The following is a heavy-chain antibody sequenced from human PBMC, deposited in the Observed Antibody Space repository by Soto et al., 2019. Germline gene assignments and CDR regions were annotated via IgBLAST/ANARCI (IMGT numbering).Heavy chain of an antibody. CDR3: ATQYDSGSYSFDC. V-gene: IGHV3-11*01. Sequence: PGGSLRLSCAASGFIFSDYYMSWIRQAPGEGLEWVSYISGSGYTMYYADSVKGRFTISRDNAKNSLYLQMNSLRAEDTAVYYCATQYDSGSYSFDCWGQGTLVTVSS. J-gene: IGHJ4*02. CDR1: GFIFSDYY. CDR2: ISGSGYTM. D-gene: IGHD3-10*01.